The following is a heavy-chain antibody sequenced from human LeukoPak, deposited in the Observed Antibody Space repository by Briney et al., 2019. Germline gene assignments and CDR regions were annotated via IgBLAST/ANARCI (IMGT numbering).Heavy chain of an antibody. J-gene: IGHJ5*02. CDR1: GGSISSGGYS. V-gene: IGHV4-30-2*01. D-gene: IGHD2-15*01. Sequence: SQTLSLTCAVSGGSISSGGYSWSWIRQPPGKGLEWIGYIYHSGSTYYNPSLKSRVTISVDRSKNQFSLNLSSVTAADTAVYYCAREGYCSGGSCDNWFDPWGQGTLVTVSS. CDR2: IYHSGST. CDR3: AREGYCSGGSCDNWFDP.